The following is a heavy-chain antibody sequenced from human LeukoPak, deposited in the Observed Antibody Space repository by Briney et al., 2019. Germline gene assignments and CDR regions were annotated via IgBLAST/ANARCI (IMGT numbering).Heavy chain of an antibody. CDR2: IDWDDDK. V-gene: IGHV2-70*11. CDR1: GFSLSTSGMC. J-gene: IGHJ3*02. Sequence: ESGPALVKPTQTLTLTCTFSGFSLSTSGMCVSWIRQPPGKALEWLSRIDWDDDKYYSTSLKTTLTISNATSKHQVVLTMTNMDPVDTATYYCARMQGHDSSGYYPGNAFDIWGQGTMVTVSS. D-gene: IGHD3-22*01. CDR3: ARMQGHDSSGYYPGNAFDI.